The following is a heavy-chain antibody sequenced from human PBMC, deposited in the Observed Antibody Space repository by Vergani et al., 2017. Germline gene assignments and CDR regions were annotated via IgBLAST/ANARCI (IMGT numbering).Heavy chain of an antibody. V-gene: IGHV4-34*01. Sequence: QVQLPQWGAGLLKPSETLSLTCAVYGGSFSGYYWSWIRQPPGKGLEWVGEINHSGSTNYIPSLKSRVTISVDTSKNQFSLKLSSVTAADTAVYYCARGGWPFDWWGQGTLVTVSS. D-gene: IGHD2-15*01. J-gene: IGHJ4*02. CDR2: INHSGST. CDR3: ARGGWPFDW. CDR1: GGSFSGYY.